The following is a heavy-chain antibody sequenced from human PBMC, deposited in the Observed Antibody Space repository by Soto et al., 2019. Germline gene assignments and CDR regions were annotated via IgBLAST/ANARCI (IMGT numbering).Heavy chain of an antibody. CDR1: GFTFTSSA. Sequence: VKVSCKASGFTFTSSAVQWVRQARGQRLEWIGWIVVGSGNTNYAQKFQERVTITRDMSTSTAYMELSSLRSEDTAVYYCAAGGRYYYYGMDVWGQGTTVTVSS. CDR3: AAGGRYYYYGMDV. V-gene: IGHV1-58*01. J-gene: IGHJ6*02. CDR2: IVVGSGNT.